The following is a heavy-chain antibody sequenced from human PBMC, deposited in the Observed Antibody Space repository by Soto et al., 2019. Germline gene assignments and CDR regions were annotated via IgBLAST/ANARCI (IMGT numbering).Heavy chain of an antibody. Sequence: VQLVESGGGLVQPGGSLRLSCAASGFTVSSNYMSWVRQAPGKGLEWVSVIYSGGSTYYADSVKGRFTISRDNSKNTLDLQMNSLRAEDTAVYYCARIVVVPAAYYYYYMDVWGKGTTVTVSS. CDR2: IYSGGST. V-gene: IGHV3-66*01. D-gene: IGHD2-2*01. CDR1: GFTVSSNY. J-gene: IGHJ6*03. CDR3: ARIVVVPAAYYYYYMDV.